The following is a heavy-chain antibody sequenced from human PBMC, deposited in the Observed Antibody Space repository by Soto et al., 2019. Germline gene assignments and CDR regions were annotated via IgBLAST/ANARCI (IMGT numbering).Heavy chain of an antibody. CDR1: GYTFTRYG. D-gene: IGHD3-16*01. CDR3: AMVDVYVTPSPQDV. Sequence: QVQLVQSGAEVKNPGASVKVSCKASGYTFTRYGIGWARQAPGQGLEWMGWINTYNGNTNYAQNVQGSVTLTTDTSTITAYMELRSLRSNDTAIYYCAMVDVYVTPSPQDVWGQGTTVIVSS. V-gene: IGHV1-18*01. J-gene: IGHJ6*02. CDR2: INTYNGNT.